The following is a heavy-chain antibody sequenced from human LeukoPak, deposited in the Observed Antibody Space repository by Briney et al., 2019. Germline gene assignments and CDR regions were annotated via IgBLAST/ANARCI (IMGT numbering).Heavy chain of an antibody. CDR3: ARLVDTTMADY. V-gene: IGHV5-51*01. CDR1: GSSFTSYW. CDR2: IYPDDSDT. Sequence: GESLKISCKASGSSFTSYWIGWVRQLPGKGLEWMGIIYPDDSDTRYSPPFQGQVTISADKSTSTAYLLWSSLKASDTAMYYCARLVDTTMADYWGQGSLVTVSS. J-gene: IGHJ4*02. D-gene: IGHD5-18*01.